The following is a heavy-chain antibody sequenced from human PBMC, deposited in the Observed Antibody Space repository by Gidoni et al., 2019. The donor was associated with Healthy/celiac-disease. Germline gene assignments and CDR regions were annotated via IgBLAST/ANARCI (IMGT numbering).Heavy chain of an antibody. J-gene: IGHJ6*02. CDR1: GGSLSSSSYY. V-gene: IGHV4-39*01. CDR2: IYYSGST. D-gene: IGHD6-19*01. Sequence: QLQLQESGPGLVKPSETLSLTCTVSGGSLSSSSYYWGWIRQPPGKGLEWIGSIYYSGSTYYNPSLKSRVTISVDTSKNQFSLKLSSVTAADTAVYYCARHMGRIAVARAPVYGMDVWGQGTTVTVSS. CDR3: ARHMGRIAVARAPVYGMDV.